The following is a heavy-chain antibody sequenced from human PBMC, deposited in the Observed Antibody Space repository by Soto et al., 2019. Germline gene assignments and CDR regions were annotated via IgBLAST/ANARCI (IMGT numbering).Heavy chain of an antibody. V-gene: IGHV3-15*01. J-gene: IGHJ6*02. CDR1: GFTFRSAW. D-gene: IGHD1-26*01. CDR2: VKSKSAGEAT. CDR3: TTGVGATGFDYYYNGTDV. Sequence: EAQLVESGGGVVKPGGSLRLSCGASGFTFRSAWMSWVRQAPGKGLEWVGRVKSKSAGEATDYGAPVKGRFIISRDDSKHTLYLQLNSLKTEDTGVYYCTTGVGATGFDYYYNGTDVWGRGTTVTVSS.